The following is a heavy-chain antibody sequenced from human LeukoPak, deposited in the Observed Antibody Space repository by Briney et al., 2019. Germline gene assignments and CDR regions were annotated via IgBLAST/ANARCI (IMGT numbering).Heavy chain of an antibody. J-gene: IGHJ6*02. V-gene: IGHV3-30-3*01. CDR1: GFTFSSYA. CDR3: ARDLYYYDSSGYQYYYYYYGMDV. CDR2: ISYDGSNK. Sequence: GGSLRLSCAASGFTFSSYAMHWVRQAPGKGLEWVAVISYDGSNKYYADSVKGRFTISRDNSKNTLYLQMNSLRAEDTAVYYCARDLYYYDSSGYQYYYYYYGMDVWGQGTTVTVSS. D-gene: IGHD3-22*01.